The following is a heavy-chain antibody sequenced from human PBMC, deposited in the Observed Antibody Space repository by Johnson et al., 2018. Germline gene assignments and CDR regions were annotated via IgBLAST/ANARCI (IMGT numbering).Heavy chain of an antibody. Sequence: QVQLQESGPGLVKPSETLSLTCTVSGGSISSYYWNWIRQPPGKGLEWIGYIYYSGSTNYNPSLKSRVTISVDTSKKQFSLKLSSVTAADTAVYYCAGGTMVRFGYDYDGMDVWGQGTTVNVSS. CDR3: AGGTMVRFGYDYDGMDV. D-gene: IGHD3-10*01. CDR2: IYYSGST. CDR1: GGSISSYY. V-gene: IGHV4-59*01. J-gene: IGHJ6*02.